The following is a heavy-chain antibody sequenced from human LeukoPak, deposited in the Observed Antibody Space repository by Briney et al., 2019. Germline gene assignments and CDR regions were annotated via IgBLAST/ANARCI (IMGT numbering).Heavy chain of an antibody. CDR3: ARTIVATIQPFDY. CDR1: GGTFSSYA. J-gene: IGHJ4*02. D-gene: IGHD5-12*01. Sequence: SVKVSCKASGGTFSSYAISWVRQAPGQGLEWMGRIIPILGIANYAQKFQGRVTITADKSTSTAYMELSSLRSEDTAVYYCARTIVATIQPFDYWGQGTLVTVSS. CDR2: IIPILGIA. V-gene: IGHV1-69*04.